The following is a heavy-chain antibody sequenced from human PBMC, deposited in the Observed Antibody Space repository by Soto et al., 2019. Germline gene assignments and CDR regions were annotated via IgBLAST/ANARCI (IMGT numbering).Heavy chain of an antibody. V-gene: IGHV1-3*01. CDR3: ARNIAVAGSGGAGYYYYGMDV. CDR2: INAGNGNT. CDR1: GYTFTSYA. J-gene: IGHJ6*02. Sequence: ASVKVSCKASGYTFTSYAMHWVRQAPGQRLEWMGWINAGNGNTKYSQKFQGRVTITRDTSASTAYMELSSLRSEDTAVYYCARNIAVAGSGGAGYYYYGMDVWGQGTTVTVSS. D-gene: IGHD6-13*01.